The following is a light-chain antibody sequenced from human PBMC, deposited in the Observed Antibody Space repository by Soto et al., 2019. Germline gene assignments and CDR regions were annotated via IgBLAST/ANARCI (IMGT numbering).Light chain of an antibody. CDR3: QHYYTYPYS. V-gene: IGKV1-8*01. CDR1: QSFSTY. CDR2: PAS. J-gene: IGKJ2*03. Sequence: AIRLTQAPSSLTASTGDRVTITCRASQSFSTYLAWYQQKSGKAPKLLVYPASTLQSGVPSRFSGSGSGTDFSLTISCLQSEDFATYYCQHYYTYPYSFGQGTKVDIK.